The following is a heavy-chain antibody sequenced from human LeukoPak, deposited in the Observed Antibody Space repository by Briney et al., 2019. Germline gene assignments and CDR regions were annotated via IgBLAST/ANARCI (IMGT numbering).Heavy chain of an antibody. CDR1: GGPFSGYY. Sequence: SETLSLTCAVYGGPFSGYYWSWIRQPPGKGLEWIGEINHSGSTNYNPSLKSRVTISVDTSKNQFSLKLSSVTAADTAVYYCARKISTAAESNWFDPWGQGTLVTVSS. V-gene: IGHV4-34*01. J-gene: IGHJ5*02. D-gene: IGHD6-13*01. CDR3: ARKISTAAESNWFDP. CDR2: INHSGST.